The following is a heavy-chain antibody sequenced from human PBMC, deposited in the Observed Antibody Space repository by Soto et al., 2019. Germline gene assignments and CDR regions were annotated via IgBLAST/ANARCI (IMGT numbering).Heavy chain of an antibody. CDR3: ARESRTGTTISY. CDR2: IIPIFGTA. V-gene: IGHV1-69*13. Sequence: ASVKVSCKASGGTFSSYAISWVRQAPGQGVEWMGGIIPIFGTANYAQKFQGRVTITADESTSTAYMELSSLRSEDTAVYYCARESRTGTTISYWGQGTLVTVSS. CDR1: GGTFSSYA. J-gene: IGHJ4*02. D-gene: IGHD1-7*01.